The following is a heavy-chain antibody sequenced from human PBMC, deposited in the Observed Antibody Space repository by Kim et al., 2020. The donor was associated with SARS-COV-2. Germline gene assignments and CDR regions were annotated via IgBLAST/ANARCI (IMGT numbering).Heavy chain of an antibody. CDR3: ARVMGSSWYFSAGMDV. CDR2: ISSSSSYI. Sequence: GGSLRLSCAASGFTFSSYSMNWVRQAPGKGLEWVSSISSSSSYIYYADSVKGRFTISRDNAKNSLYLQMNSLRAEDTAVYYCARVMGSSWYFSAGMDVWGQGTTVPVSS. V-gene: IGHV3-21*01. D-gene: IGHD6-13*01. CDR1: GFTFSSYS. J-gene: IGHJ6*01.